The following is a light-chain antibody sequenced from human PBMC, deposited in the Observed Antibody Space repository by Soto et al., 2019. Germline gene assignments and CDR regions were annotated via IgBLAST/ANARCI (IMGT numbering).Light chain of an antibody. Sequence: QSVLTQPPSASGTPGQGVTISCSGSRSNIGSNPVQWYQQFPGTAPKLLIYRDNQRPSGVPDRFSGSKSGTSASLAISGLQSEDEADYHCATWEDTLYGPVFGGGTKLTVL. CDR2: RDN. V-gene: IGLV1-44*01. CDR3: ATWEDTLYGPV. J-gene: IGLJ3*02. CDR1: RSNIGSNP.